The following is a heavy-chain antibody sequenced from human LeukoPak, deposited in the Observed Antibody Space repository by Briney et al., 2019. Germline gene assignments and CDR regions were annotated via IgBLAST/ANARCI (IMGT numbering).Heavy chain of an antibody. D-gene: IGHD3-10*01. CDR1: GYNFANYW. Sequence: GQSLKISCKASGYNFANYWIGWVRQVPGKGLEWMGIVYPGGSETQYSPSFQGLVTIPVDKATSTAYLQWNTLQASDTAIYYCARRNYYSVWFDPWGQGTLVTVSS. J-gene: IGHJ5*02. V-gene: IGHV5-51*01. CDR3: ARRNYYSVWFDP. CDR2: VYPGGSET.